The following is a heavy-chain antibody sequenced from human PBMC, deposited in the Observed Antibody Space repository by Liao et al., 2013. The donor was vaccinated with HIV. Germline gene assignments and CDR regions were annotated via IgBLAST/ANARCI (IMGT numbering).Heavy chain of an antibody. Sequence: QLQLQESGPGLVKPSDTLSLTCTVSGDSIITSNYYWGWIRQPPGKGLEWIGNIYYTGSPSYNPSLKRRVTLSADTSRNQFSLKLSSVTAADTAVYYCARDAGTFDYWGQGTLVTVSS. CDR1: GDSIITSNYY. V-gene: IGHV4-39*07. CDR2: IYYTGSP. J-gene: IGHJ4*02. D-gene: IGHD1-26*01. CDR3: ARDAGTFDY.